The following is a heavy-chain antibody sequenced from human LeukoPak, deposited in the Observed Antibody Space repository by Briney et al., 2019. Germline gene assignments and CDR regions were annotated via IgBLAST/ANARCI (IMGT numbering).Heavy chain of an antibody. CDR1: GFTFSSYG. CDR2: IYSGGST. D-gene: IGHD3-10*01. J-gene: IGHJ3*02. CDR3: ARDLAMVRGVIDAFDI. Sequence: GGSLRLSCAASGFTFSSYGMHWVRQAPGKGLEWVSVIYSGGSTYYADSVKGRFTISRDNSKNTLYLQMNSLRAEDTAVYYCARDLAMVRGVIDAFDIWGQGTMVTVSS. V-gene: IGHV3-53*01.